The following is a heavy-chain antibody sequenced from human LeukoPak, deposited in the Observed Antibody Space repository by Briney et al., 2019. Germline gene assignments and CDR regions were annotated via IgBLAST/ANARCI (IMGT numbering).Heavy chain of an antibody. D-gene: IGHD2-2*01. Sequence: GRSLRLSCAASGFTFDDYAMHWVRQAPGKGLEWVSGISWNSGSIGYADSVKGRFTISRDNSKNTLYLQMNSLRAEDTAVYYCARDFNCSSTSCYFYYYYGMDVWGQGTTVTVSS. J-gene: IGHJ6*02. CDR3: ARDFNCSSTSCYFYYYYGMDV. V-gene: IGHV3-9*01. CDR2: ISWNSGSI. CDR1: GFTFDDYA.